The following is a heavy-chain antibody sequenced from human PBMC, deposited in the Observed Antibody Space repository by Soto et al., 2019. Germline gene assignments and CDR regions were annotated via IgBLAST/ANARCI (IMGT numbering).Heavy chain of an antibody. CDR2: IIPIFGTA. D-gene: IGHD2-21*02. V-gene: IGHV1-69*01. J-gene: IGHJ3*02. Sequence: QVQLVQSGAEVKKPGSSVKVSCKASGGTFSSYAISWVRQAPGQGLEWMGGIIPIFGTANYAQKFQGRVTITADESTSTAYMELSSLRVEDTGVYYCARDLAYCGGDCYFDAFDIRGQGTMVTVSS. CDR3: ARDLAYCGGDCYFDAFDI. CDR1: GGTFSSYA.